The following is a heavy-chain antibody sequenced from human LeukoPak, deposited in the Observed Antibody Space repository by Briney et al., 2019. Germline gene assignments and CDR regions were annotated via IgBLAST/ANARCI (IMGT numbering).Heavy chain of an antibody. CDR1: GFMIDEYA. Sequence: GGSLRLSCTASGFMIDEYAMTWVRQAPGRGLEWLGFIRSRSYHETTQYAASVRGRFTISRDDSKSVTYLQMNSLKTEDKAVYFCARDRRDGYNDGYFSLWGRGTLVSVSS. CDR3: ARDRRDGYNDGYFSL. J-gene: IGHJ2*01. CDR2: IRSRSYHETT. D-gene: IGHD5-24*01. V-gene: IGHV3-49*04.